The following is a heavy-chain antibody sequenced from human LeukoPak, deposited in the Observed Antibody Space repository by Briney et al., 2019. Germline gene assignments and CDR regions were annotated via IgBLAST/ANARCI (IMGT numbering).Heavy chain of an antibody. D-gene: IGHD6-19*01. CDR2: INHSGST. J-gene: IGHJ4*02. V-gene: IGHV4-34*01. Sequence: SETLSLTCAVYGGSFSGYYWSWIRQPPGKGLEWIGEINHSGSTNYNPSLKSRVTISVDTSKNQFSLKLSSVTAADTAVYYCAGSGWTLDYWGQGTLVTVSS. CDR1: GGSFSGYY. CDR3: AGSGWTLDY.